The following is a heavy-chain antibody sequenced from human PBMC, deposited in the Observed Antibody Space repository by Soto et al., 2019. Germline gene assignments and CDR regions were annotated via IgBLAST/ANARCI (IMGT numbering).Heavy chain of an antibody. Sequence: SETLSLTCTVSGGSISSGDYYWSWIRQPPGKGLEWIGYIYYSGSTYYNPSLKSRVTISVDTSKNQFSLKLSSVTAADTAVYYCARPRHSSWWGWFDPWGQGTLVTVSS. CDR2: IYYSGST. CDR1: GGSISSGDYY. V-gene: IGHV4-30-4*01. D-gene: IGHD2-8*02. J-gene: IGHJ5*02. CDR3: ARPRHSSWWGWFDP.